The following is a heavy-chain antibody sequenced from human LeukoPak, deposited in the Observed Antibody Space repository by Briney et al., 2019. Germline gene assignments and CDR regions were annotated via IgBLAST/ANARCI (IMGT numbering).Heavy chain of an antibody. D-gene: IGHD3-22*01. J-gene: IGHJ4*02. V-gene: IGHV4-61*02. CDR1: GNSISSGDYY. CDR2: IYTSGST. Sequence: SGTLSLTCAVSGNSISSGDYYWSWIRQPAGKGLEWVGRIYTSGSTTYNPSLKSRVTISGDTSENQFSLRLSSVTAADTAVYYCARASYSYDISGWVPFDYWGQGTLVTVSS. CDR3: ARASYSYDISGWVPFDY.